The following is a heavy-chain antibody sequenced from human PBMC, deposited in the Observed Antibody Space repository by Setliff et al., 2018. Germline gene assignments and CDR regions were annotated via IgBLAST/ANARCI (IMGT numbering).Heavy chain of an antibody. CDR3: ARVIANCSGGSCYPYYFDY. CDR2: IYYSGNSNYDT. J-gene: IGHJ4*02. CDR1: GGSINSYY. D-gene: IGHD2-15*01. Sequence: PSETLSLTCIVSGGSINSYYWNWIRQPPGKGLEWIGYIYYSGNSNYDTNYNPSLKSRVSISIDTSETHFSLKLNSVTAADTAVYYCARVIANCSGGSCYPYYFDYWGQGTLVTVSS. V-gene: IGHV4-59*08.